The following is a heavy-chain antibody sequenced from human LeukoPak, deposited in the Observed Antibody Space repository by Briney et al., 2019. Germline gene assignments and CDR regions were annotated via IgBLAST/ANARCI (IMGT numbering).Heavy chain of an antibody. D-gene: IGHD1-1*01. Sequence: GGSLRLSCAASGFTFSSYSMNWVRQAPGKGLEWVSYISSSSTIYYADSVKGRFTISRDNSKNTLYLQMNSLRAEDTAVYYCARVRSTTGTDFDYWGQGTLVTVSS. J-gene: IGHJ4*02. CDR1: GFTFSSYS. V-gene: IGHV3-48*01. CDR2: ISSSSTI. CDR3: ARVRSTTGTDFDY.